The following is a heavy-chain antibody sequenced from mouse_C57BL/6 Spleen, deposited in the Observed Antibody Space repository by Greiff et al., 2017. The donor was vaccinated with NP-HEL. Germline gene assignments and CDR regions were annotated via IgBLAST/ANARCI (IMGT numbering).Heavy chain of an antibody. CDR2: IYPRSGNT. D-gene: IGHD1-1*01. V-gene: IGHV1-81*01. Sequence: VQLQESGAELARPGASVKLSCKASGYTFTSYGISWVKQRTGQGLEWIGEIYPRSGNTYYNEKFKGKATLTADKSSSTAYMELRSLTSEDSAVYFCARSGGSSEGFAYWGQGTLVTVSA. J-gene: IGHJ3*01. CDR1: GYTFTSYG. CDR3: ARSGGSSEGFAY.